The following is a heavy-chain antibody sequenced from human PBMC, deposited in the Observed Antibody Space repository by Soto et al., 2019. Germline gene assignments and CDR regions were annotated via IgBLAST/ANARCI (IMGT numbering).Heavy chain of an antibody. CDR1: GVSISSYC. V-gene: IGHV4-59*08. CDR3: ARHNYGSGSTYFDY. Sequence: PSETLSLTCTVSGVSISSYCWSWIRQPPGKGLEWIGYIYYSGSTNYNPSLKSRVTISVDTSKNQFSLKLNSMTAADTAVYYCARHNYGSGSTYFDYWGQGTLVTVSS. CDR2: IYYSGST. D-gene: IGHD3-10*01. J-gene: IGHJ4*02.